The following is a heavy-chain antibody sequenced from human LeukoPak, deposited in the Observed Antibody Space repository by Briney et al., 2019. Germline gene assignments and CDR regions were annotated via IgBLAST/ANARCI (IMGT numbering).Heavy chain of an antibody. J-gene: IGHJ6*02. V-gene: IGHV4-34*01. CDR2: INHSGST. Sequence: PSETLSLTCAVYGGSFNGYYWSWIRQPPGKGLEWIGEINHSGSTNYNPSLKSRVTISVDTSKNQFSLKLSSVTAADTAVYYCARVDIVVVPAARAAYYYGMDVWGQGTTVTVSS. D-gene: IGHD2-2*01. CDR1: GGSFNGYY. CDR3: ARVDIVVVPAARAAYYYGMDV.